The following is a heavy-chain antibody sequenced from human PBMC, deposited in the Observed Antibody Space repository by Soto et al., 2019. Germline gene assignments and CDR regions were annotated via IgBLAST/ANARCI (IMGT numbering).Heavy chain of an antibody. Sequence: EVQLVESGGGLVKPGGSLRLSCAASGFTFSSYSMNWVRQAPGKGLEWVSSISSSSSYIYYADSVKGRFTISRDNAKNSLYLQMNSLRAEDTAVYYCARETQRSYGDSDYWGQGTLVTVSS. CDR2: ISSSSSYI. CDR1: GFTFSSYS. V-gene: IGHV3-21*01. D-gene: IGHD4-17*01. J-gene: IGHJ4*02. CDR3: ARETQRSYGDSDY.